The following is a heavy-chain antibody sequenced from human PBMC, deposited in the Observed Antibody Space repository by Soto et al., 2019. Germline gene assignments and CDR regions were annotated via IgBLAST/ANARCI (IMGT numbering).Heavy chain of an antibody. CDR3: ARVYCSGVSCYSPFKGIGDAFDI. J-gene: IGHJ3*02. V-gene: IGHV1-3*01. CDR2: INAGNGNT. Sequence: QVQLVQSGAEVKKPGASVKVSCKASGYTFTSYAMHWVRQAPGQRLEWMGWINAGNGNTKYSQKFQGRVTITRDTSASTAYMELSSLRSEDTAVYYCARVYCSGVSCYSPFKGIGDAFDIWGQGTMVTVSS. CDR1: GYTFTSYA. D-gene: IGHD2-15*01.